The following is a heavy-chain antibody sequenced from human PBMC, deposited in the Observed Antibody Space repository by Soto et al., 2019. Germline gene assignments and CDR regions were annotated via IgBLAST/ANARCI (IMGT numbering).Heavy chain of an antibody. Sequence: EVQLVESGGGLVQPAGSLRLSCAASGFTFSSYWMSWVRQAPGKGLEWVANINRDGSEKNYLDSVKGRFTISRDNAKNSLFLQMNSLRAEDTAVYYCARALVVVVPTLLAYWGQGTRVTVSS. CDR1: GFTFSSYW. V-gene: IGHV3-7*01. CDR3: ARALVVVVPTLLAY. D-gene: IGHD2-2*01. CDR2: INRDGSEK. J-gene: IGHJ4*02.